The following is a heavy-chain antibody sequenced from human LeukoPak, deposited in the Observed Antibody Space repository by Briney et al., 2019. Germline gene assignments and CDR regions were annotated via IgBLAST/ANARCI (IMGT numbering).Heavy chain of an antibody. V-gene: IGHV3-23*01. D-gene: IGHD2-15*01. CDR2: ISSGGGDT. CDR1: GFTFSSYA. CDR3: AKQIGYCSGGSCYFTS. J-gene: IGHJ4*02. Sequence: GGSLRLSYAVSGFTFSSYAMSWVRQAPGKGLEWVSAISSGGGDTYHADSVKGRFTISRDNSKNTLYLEMNSLRVEDTAVYYCAKQIGYCSGGSCYFTSWGQGTQVTVSS.